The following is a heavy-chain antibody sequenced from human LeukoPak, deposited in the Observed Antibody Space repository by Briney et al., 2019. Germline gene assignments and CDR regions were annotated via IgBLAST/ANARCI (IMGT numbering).Heavy chain of an antibody. CDR3: AKDRGDSSSWSRSPYYYYYGMDV. D-gene: IGHD6-13*01. V-gene: IGHV3-30*18. Sequence: GGSLRLSCAASGLTFSGYDIHWVRQAPGKGLEWVAVISYDGSNKYYADSVKGRCTISRDNSKNTLYLQMTSLRAEDTAVYYCAKDRGDSSSWSRSPYYYYYGMDVWGQGTTVTVSS. CDR2: ISYDGSNK. J-gene: IGHJ6*02. CDR1: GLTFSGYD.